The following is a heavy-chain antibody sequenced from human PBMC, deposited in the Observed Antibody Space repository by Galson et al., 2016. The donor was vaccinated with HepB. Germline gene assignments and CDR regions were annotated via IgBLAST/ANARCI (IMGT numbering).Heavy chain of an antibody. Sequence: CAISGDSVSSNIAAWVWIRQSPSRGLEWLGRTYYRDRWYYDLATSVKSRIIINADISKNQFSLQLTSVTPEDAALYYCAKAVWLGRVMDVWGQGTAVTVSS. CDR1: GDSVSSNIAA. V-gene: IGHV6-1*01. D-gene: IGHD3-10*01. J-gene: IGHJ6*01. CDR3: AKAVWLGRVMDV. CDR2: TYYRDRWYY.